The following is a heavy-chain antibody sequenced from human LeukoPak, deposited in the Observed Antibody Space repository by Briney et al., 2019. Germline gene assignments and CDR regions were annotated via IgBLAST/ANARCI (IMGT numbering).Heavy chain of an antibody. CDR3: ARVGDYYYYYMDV. Sequence: SETLSLTCTVSGGSMSTYYWSWIRQPPGKGLEWIGYIYYSGSTNYNPSLKSRVIISVDTSKNQFSLKLSSVTAADTAVYYCARVGDYYYYYMDVWGKGTTVTVSS. J-gene: IGHJ6*03. V-gene: IGHV4-59*01. CDR1: GGSMSTYY. CDR2: IYYSGST. D-gene: IGHD4-17*01.